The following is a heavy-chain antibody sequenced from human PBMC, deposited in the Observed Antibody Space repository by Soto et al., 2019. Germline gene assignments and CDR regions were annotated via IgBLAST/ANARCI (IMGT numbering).Heavy chain of an antibody. CDR2: IIPILDMA. CDR3: ARGPVVVVPDDMFTRHNWFDP. D-gene: IGHD2-2*01. CDR1: GGTFRTYS. J-gene: IGHJ5*02. V-gene: IGHV1-69*02. Sequence: QVQLVQSGAEVKKPGSSVKVSCKASGGTFRTYSITWVRQAPGQGLEWMGKIIPILDMANYAQKFQGRVTSSADNSTRIAYMELNSLRSEDTAVYYCARGPVVVVPDDMFTRHNWFDPWGQGTRVTVSS.